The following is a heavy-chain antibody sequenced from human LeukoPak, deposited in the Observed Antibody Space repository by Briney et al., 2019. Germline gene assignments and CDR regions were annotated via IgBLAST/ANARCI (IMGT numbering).Heavy chain of an antibody. J-gene: IGHJ4*02. CDR3: ARATGHIWSGSLLDY. D-gene: IGHD3-3*02. CDR2: INAGNGNT. V-gene: IGHV1-3*01. CDR1: GYTFTSYA. Sequence: ASVKVSCKASGYTFTSYAMHWARQAPGQRLEWMGWINAGNGNTKYSQKFQGRVTITRDTSASTAYMELSSLRSEDTAVYYCARATGHIWSGSLLDYWGQGTLVTVSS.